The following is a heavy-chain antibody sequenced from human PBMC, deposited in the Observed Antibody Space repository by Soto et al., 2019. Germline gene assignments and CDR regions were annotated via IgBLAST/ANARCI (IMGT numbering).Heavy chain of an antibody. CDR3: ARPPGYISDWYYFDL. D-gene: IGHD3-9*01. Sequence: GXSVKVSCKASVYTFIDYYMHWVRQAPGQGFEWMGRISPRSGGTNYAQKFQGRVTMTWDTSLNTAYMELSSLISEDTAVYYCARPPGYISDWYYFDLWGQGTLVTVSS. J-gene: IGHJ4*02. V-gene: IGHV1-2*02. CDR1: VYTFIDYY. CDR2: ISPRSGGT.